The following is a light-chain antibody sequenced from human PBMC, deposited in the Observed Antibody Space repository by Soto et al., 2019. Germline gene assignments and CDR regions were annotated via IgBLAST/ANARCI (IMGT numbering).Light chain of an antibody. CDR2: GAS. CDR1: QSVSSSY. J-gene: IGKJ1*01. CDR3: QQYGSSPWT. V-gene: IGKV3-20*01. Sequence: EIVLTQSPGTLSLSPGERATLSCRASQSVSSSYLAWYKQKPGQAPRPLIYGASSRAIDIPDRFSGSGSGTDFTLTISRLEPEDFAVYYCQQYGSSPWTFGQATKVEIK.